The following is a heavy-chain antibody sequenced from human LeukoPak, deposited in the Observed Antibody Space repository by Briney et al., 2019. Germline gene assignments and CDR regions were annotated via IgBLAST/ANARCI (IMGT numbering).Heavy chain of an antibody. CDR2: IIPIFGTA. Sequence: EASVKVSCKASEGTFSSYAISWVRQAPGQGLEWMGGIIPIFGTANYAQKFQGRVTITADESRSTAYMELSSLRSEDTAVYYCAWGTGYCSSTSCSSYYFDYWGQGTLVTVSS. CDR3: AWGTGYCSSTSCSSYYFDY. V-gene: IGHV1-69*13. J-gene: IGHJ4*02. CDR1: EGTFSSYA. D-gene: IGHD2-2*01.